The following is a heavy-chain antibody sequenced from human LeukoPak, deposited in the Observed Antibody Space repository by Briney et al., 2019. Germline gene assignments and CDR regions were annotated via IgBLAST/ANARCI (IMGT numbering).Heavy chain of an antibody. V-gene: IGHV1-24*01. D-gene: IGHD3-22*01. CDR3: ATGTYYYDSSGYYVLDY. Sequence: ASVKVSCKVSGYTLTELSMHWVRQAPGKGLEWMGGFDPEDGETIYAQKFQGRVTMTEDTSTDTAYMELSSLRSEDTAVYYCATGTYYYDSSGYYVLDYWGRGTLVTVSS. CDR1: GYTLTELS. CDR2: FDPEDGET. J-gene: IGHJ4*02.